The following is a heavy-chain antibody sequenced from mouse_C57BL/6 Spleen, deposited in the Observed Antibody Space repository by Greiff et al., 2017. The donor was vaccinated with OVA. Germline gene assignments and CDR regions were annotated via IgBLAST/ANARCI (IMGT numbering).Heavy chain of an antibody. Sequence: QVQLQQSGAELVKPGASVKMSCKASGYTFTSYWITWVKQRPGQGLEWIGDIYPGSGSTNYNEKFKSKATMTVDTSSSTAYMQRSSLTSEDSAVCYYAGEGLRYFDYWGQGTTLTVSS. CDR3: AGEGLRYFDY. CDR1: GYTFTSYW. D-gene: IGHD1-1*01. V-gene: IGHV1-55*01. CDR2: IYPGSGST. J-gene: IGHJ2*01.